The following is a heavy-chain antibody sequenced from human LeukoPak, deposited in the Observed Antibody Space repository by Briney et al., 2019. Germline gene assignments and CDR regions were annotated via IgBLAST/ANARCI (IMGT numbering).Heavy chain of an antibody. J-gene: IGHJ6*02. V-gene: IGHV4-59*01. CDR3: ARDGGTIFGVVNTYYCYYGMDV. CDR2: ACFSGST. CDR1: GDSISKYS. D-gene: IGHD3-3*01. Sequence: SETLSLTCTVSGDSISKYSWGWIRQPPGKGLEWLGYACFSGSTNDNPSLKSRVTTSLDTSKNQFSLKLNSVTAADTAVYYCARDGGTIFGVVNTYYCYYGMDVWGQGTTVTVSS.